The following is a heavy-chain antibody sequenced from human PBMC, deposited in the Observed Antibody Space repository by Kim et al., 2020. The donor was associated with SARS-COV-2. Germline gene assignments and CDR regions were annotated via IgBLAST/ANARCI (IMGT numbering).Heavy chain of an antibody. Sequence: AAPGKGRFTISRDDSKNALYLQMNSLKTEDTAVYYCTTVGYYDSSGSRDYWGQGTLVTVSS. V-gene: IGHV3-15*01. D-gene: IGHD3-22*01. J-gene: IGHJ4*02. CDR3: TTVGYYDSSGSRDY.